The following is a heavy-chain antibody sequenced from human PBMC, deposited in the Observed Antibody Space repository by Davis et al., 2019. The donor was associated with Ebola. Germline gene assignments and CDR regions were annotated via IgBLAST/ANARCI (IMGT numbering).Heavy chain of an antibody. V-gene: IGHV4-39*07. J-gene: IGHJ5*02. Sequence: SETLSLTCTVSGGSISSSSYYWGWIRQPPGKGLEWIGEINHSGSTNYNPSLKSRVTISVDTSKNQFSLKLGSVTAADTAVYYCARGIGGAVGWFDPWGQGTLVTVSS. CDR2: INHSGST. CDR1: GGSISSSSYY. D-gene: IGHD3-16*01. CDR3: ARGIGGAVGWFDP.